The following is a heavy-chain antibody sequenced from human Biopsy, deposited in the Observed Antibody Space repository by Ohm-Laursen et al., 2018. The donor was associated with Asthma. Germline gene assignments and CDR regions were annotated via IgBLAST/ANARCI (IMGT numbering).Heavy chain of an antibody. D-gene: IGHD1-14*01. J-gene: IGHJ4*02. CDR1: GASIRGSGSY. CDR3: ARDGPELPTELDY. CDR2: ITDTSRYI. V-gene: IGHV3-21*01. Sequence: ETLSLTCTVSGASIRGSGSYWAWVRQAPGKGLEWVSSITDTSRYIKYADSVKGRFTISRDNAKNSLYLQMNSLRAEDTAVYYCARDGPELPTELDYWGPGTLVTVSS.